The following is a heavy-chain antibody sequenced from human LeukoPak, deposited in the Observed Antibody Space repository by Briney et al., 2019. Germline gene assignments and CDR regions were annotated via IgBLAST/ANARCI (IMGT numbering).Heavy chain of an antibody. D-gene: IGHD3-16*02. Sequence: ASVKVSYKASGYTFTSCDINWVRQAAGQGLEWMGWMNPNSGNTGYAQKFQGRVTMTRNTSISTAYMELSSLRSEDTAVYYCARVSLGGWFIVTYYFDYWGQGTLVTVSS. CDR3: ARVSLGGWFIVTYYFDY. CDR2: MNPNSGNT. V-gene: IGHV1-8*01. CDR1: GYTFTSCD. J-gene: IGHJ4*02.